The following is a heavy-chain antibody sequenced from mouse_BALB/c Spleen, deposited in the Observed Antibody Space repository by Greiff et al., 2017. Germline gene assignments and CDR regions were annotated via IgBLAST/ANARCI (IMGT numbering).Heavy chain of an antibody. V-gene: IGHV5-6-4*01. D-gene: IGHD2-4*01. CDR2: ISSGGSYT. CDR3: TRDRGDDNDGNYFDY. Sequence: EVQLVESGGGLVKPGGSLKLSCAASGFTFSSYTMSWVRQTPEKRLEWVATISSGGSYTYYTDSVKGRFTISRDNAKNTLYLQMSSLKSEDTAMYYCTRDRGDDNDGNYFDYWGQGTTLTVSS. CDR1: GFTFSSYT. J-gene: IGHJ2*01.